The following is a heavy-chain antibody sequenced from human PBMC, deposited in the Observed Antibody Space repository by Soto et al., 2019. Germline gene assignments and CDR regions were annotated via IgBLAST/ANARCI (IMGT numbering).Heavy chain of an antibody. Sequence: ASVKVSCKASGDPFTSYAMHWVCKAPGQRLEWMGWINAGNGNTKYSQKFQGRVTITRDRSGSTAYMELSSRRSEDTAVHSCARDRATDDFMDYWRQGTLVTVSS. D-gene: IGHD3-3*01. CDR1: GDPFTSYA. V-gene: IGHV1-3*01. CDR3: ARDRATDDFMDY. CDR2: INAGNGNT. J-gene: IGHJ4*02.